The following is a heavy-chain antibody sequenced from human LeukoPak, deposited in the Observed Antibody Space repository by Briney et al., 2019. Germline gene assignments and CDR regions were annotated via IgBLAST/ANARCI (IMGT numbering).Heavy chain of an antibody. CDR1: GGSISSYY. D-gene: IGHD3-3*01. J-gene: IGHJ4*02. CDR2: IYTSGST. Sequence: SETLSLTCTVSGGSISSYYWSWIRQPAGEGLEWIGRIYTSGSTNYNPSLKSRVTMSVDTSKNQFSLKLSSVTAADTAVYYCARERGHPSLRFLPVYYFDYWGQGTLVTVSS. V-gene: IGHV4-4*07. CDR3: ARERGHPSLRFLPVYYFDY.